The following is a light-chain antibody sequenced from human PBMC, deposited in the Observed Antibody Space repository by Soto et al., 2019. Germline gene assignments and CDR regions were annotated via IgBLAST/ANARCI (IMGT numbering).Light chain of an antibody. Sequence: EMVMTQSPATLSVSPGERATLSGSASQSVSSNLAWYQQKPGQAPRLLIYGASTRATGIPARFSGSGSGTEFTLTISSLQAEDFAVYYCQQYNNWPMYTFGQGTKLEIK. V-gene: IGKV3-15*01. CDR3: QQYNNWPMYT. CDR2: GAS. CDR1: QSVSSN. J-gene: IGKJ2*01.